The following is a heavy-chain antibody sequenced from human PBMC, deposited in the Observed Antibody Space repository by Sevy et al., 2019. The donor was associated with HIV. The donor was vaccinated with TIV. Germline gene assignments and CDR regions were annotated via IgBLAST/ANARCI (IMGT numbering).Heavy chain of an antibody. Sequence: ASVKVSCKASGGTFSSYGITWVRQAPGQGLEWMGEIIPIFGSANYGQTFQGRVTMTVDQSTSTAYMELSSLRSGDTAVYYCARGGGLSPHHWLDPWGQGTLVTVSS. CDR3: ARGGGLSPHHWLDP. D-gene: IGHD3-16*01. J-gene: IGHJ5*02. CDR2: IIPIFGSA. CDR1: GGTFSSYG. V-gene: IGHV1-69*13.